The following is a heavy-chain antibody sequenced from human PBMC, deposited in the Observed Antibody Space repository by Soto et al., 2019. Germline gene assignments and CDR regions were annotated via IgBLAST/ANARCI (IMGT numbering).Heavy chain of an antibody. J-gene: IGHJ6*02. D-gene: IGHD5-18*01. Sequence: GTLALTCTVSGGSIISYYWSWIRQPPGKGLEWIGFIYYSGSTNYTPSLKSRVTISVDTSKNQFSLKLSSVPAADTAVYFFSRGGGHSYGYFLGSADYYYYGRDVWGQGTTVTVAS. V-gene: IGHV4-59*01. CDR2: IYYSGST. CDR3: SRGGGHSYGYFLGSADYYYYGRDV. CDR1: GGSIISYY.